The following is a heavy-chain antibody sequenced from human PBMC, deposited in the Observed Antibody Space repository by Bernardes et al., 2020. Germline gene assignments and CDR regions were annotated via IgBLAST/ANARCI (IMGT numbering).Heavy chain of an antibody. D-gene: IGHD1-1*01. CDR3: VRDGDRYSWNFDF. J-gene: IGHJ4*02. CDR2: ILYDGSNK. CDR1: GFTFSNYG. V-gene: IGHV3-33*01. Sequence: GSLRLSCAASGFTFSNYGMHWIRQAPGKGLEWVTFILYDGSNKYYTDSVKGRFTISRDNSQNTLYLQMDNLRVEDTAVYYCVRDGDRYSWNFDFWGQGTLVTVSS.